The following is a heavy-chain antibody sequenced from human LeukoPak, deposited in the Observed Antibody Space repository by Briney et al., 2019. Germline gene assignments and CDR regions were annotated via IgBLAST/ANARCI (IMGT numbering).Heavy chain of an antibody. CDR1: GGTFSSYA. D-gene: IGHD2-2*01. CDR3: ASSLDCSSTSCSHYYYYYGMDV. J-gene: IGHJ6*02. Sequence: SVKVSCKASGGTFSSYAISWVRQAPGQGLEWMGGIIPIFGTANYAQKFQGRVTITADESTSTAYMELSSLRSEDTAVYYCASSLDCSSTSCSHYYYYYGMDVWGQGTTVTVPS. V-gene: IGHV1-69*13. CDR2: IIPIFGTA.